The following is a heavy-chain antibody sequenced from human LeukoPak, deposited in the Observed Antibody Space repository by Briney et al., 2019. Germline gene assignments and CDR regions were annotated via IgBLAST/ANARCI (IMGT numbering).Heavy chain of an antibody. J-gene: IGHJ5*02. V-gene: IGHV4-38-2*02. CDR2: IYHTGSS. Sequence: SETLSLTCTVSGYSITNGYYWGWIRQPPGKGLEWIGSIYHTGSSFYNPSLKSRVTISVDPSKNQFSLRLNSVIVADTAVYYCARDQDYYGSGSYGPDHWGQGTLVTVSS. D-gene: IGHD3-10*01. CDR3: ARDQDYYGSGSYGPDH. CDR1: GYSITNGYY.